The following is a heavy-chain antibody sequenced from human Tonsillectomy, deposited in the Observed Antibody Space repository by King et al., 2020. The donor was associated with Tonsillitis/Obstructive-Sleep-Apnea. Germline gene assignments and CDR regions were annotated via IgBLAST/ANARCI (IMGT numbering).Heavy chain of an antibody. D-gene: IGHD3-22*01. J-gene: IGHJ4*02. CDR2: INPNSGGT. Sequence: QLVQSGAEVKKPGASVKVSCKASGYTFTGYYMHWVRQAPGQGLEWMGWINPNSGGTNYAQKFQGRVTMTRETSISTAYMELSRLRSDDTAVYYCARAVRYDSSGYYYSPFDYWGQGTLVTVSS. CDR3: ARAVRYDSSGYYYSPFDY. CDR1: GYTFTGYY. V-gene: IGHV1-2*02.